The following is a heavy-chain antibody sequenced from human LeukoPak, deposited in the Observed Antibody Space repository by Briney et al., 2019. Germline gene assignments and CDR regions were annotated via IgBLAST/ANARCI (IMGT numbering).Heavy chain of an antibody. V-gene: IGHV4-59*08. J-gene: IGHJ3*02. CDR2: IYYSGST. CDR1: GGSISSYY. Sequence: PSETLSLTCTVSGGSISSYYWSWIRQPPGKGLEWIGYIYYSGSTNYNPSLKSRVIISVDTSKNQFSLKLSSVTAADTAVYYCARYSSGWYDAFDIWGQGTMVAVSS. CDR3: ARYSSGWYDAFDI. D-gene: IGHD6-19*01.